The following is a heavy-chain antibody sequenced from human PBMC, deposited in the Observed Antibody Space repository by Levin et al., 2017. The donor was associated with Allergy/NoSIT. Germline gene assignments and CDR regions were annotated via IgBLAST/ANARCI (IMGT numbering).Heavy chain of an antibody. D-gene: IGHD3-22*01. V-gene: IGHV3-30-3*01. CDR3: ARGVRNYYDSSGYYYFDY. CDR2: ISYDGSNK. CDR1: GFTFSSYA. J-gene: IGHJ4*02. Sequence: SCAASGFTFSSYAMHWVRQAPGKGLEWVAVISYDGSNKYYADSVKGRFTISRDNSKNTLYLQMNSLRAEDTAVYYCARGVRNYYDSSGYYYFDYWGQGTLVTVSS.